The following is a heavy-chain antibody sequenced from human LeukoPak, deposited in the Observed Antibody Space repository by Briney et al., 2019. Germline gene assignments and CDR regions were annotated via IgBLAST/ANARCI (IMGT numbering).Heavy chain of an antibody. V-gene: IGHV4-39*01. D-gene: IGHD6-6*01. CDR3: ARVRRYSSSKGDYFDY. CDR1: GGSISSSSYY. CDR2: IYYSGST. Sequence: SETLSLTCTVSGGSISSSSYYWGWIRQPPGKGLEWIGSIYYSGSTHYNPSLKSRVTISVDTSKNQFSLKLSSVTAADTAVYYCARVRRYSSSKGDYFDYWGQGTLVTVSS. J-gene: IGHJ4*02.